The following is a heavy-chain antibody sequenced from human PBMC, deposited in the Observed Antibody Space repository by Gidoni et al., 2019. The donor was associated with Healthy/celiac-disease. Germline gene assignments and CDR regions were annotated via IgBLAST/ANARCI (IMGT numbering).Heavy chain of an antibody. Sequence: EVQLVESGGGLVQPGGSLRLSCAASGFTFSSYAMSWVRQAPGKGLEWVSAISGSGGSTYYADSVKGRFTISRDNSKNTLYLQMNSLRAEDTAVYYCANYPARHYYDSSGLVGDAFDIWGQGTMVTVSS. J-gene: IGHJ3*02. CDR3: ANYPARHYYDSSGLVGDAFDI. D-gene: IGHD3-22*01. CDR2: ISGSGGST. CDR1: GFTFSSYA. V-gene: IGHV3-23*04.